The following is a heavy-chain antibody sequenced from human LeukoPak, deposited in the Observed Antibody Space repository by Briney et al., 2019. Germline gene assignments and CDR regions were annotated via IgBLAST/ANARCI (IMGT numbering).Heavy chain of an antibody. D-gene: IGHD5-18*01. CDR1: GFTSGFTFSTYA. CDR2: IYYSGST. Sequence: PGGSLRLSCTASGFTSGFTFSTYAMSWVRQPQGKGLEWMRSIYYSGSTYYNPSLKSRVTISVDTSKNQFSLKLSSVTAADTAVYYCARQLQLWFYYFDYWGQGTLVIVSS. J-gene: IGHJ4*02. V-gene: IGHV4-39*01. CDR3: ARQLQLWFYYFDY.